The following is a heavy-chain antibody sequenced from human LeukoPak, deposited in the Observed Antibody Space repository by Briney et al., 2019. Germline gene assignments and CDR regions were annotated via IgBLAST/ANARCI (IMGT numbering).Heavy chain of an antibody. J-gene: IGHJ4*02. CDR3: ARASIASSVAPFDC. CDR1: GGSFSGYY. V-gene: IGHV4-34*01. Sequence: SETLSLTCAVYGGSFSGYYWSWIRQPPGKGLEWIGEINHSGSTNYNPSLKSRVTISVDTSKNQFSLKLSSVTAVDTAVYYCARASIASSVAPFDCWGQGTLVTVSS. D-gene: IGHD3-3*02. CDR2: INHSGST.